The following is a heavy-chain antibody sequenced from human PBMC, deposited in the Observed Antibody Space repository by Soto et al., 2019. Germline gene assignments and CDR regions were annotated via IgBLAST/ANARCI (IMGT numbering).Heavy chain of an antibody. CDR3: ARGVGRGVIIDY. D-gene: IGHD3-10*01. J-gene: IGHJ4*02. CDR1: GGSISSGGYY. CDR2: IYYSGST. Sequence: QVQLQESGPGLVKPSQTLSLTCTVSGGSISSGGYYWSWIRQHPGKGLEWIGYIYYSGSTYYNPSRKSRVTISVDTSKNQFSLKLSSVTAADTAVYYCARGVGRGVIIDYWGQGTLVTVSS. V-gene: IGHV4-31*03.